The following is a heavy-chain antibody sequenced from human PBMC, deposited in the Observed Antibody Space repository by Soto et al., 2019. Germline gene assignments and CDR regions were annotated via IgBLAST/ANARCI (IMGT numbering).Heavy chain of an antibody. D-gene: IGHD4-17*01. Sequence: QVQLVQSGAEVKKPGASVKVSCKASGYTFTSYDINWVRQATGQGLEWMGWMNPNSGNTGYAQKFQGRVTMTRNTSISTAYMELSSLRSEDTAVYNCAVYGDYFSHWYFDLWGRGTLVTVSS. CDR2: MNPNSGNT. V-gene: IGHV1-8*01. CDR1: GYTFTSYD. CDR3: AVYGDYFSHWYFDL. J-gene: IGHJ2*01.